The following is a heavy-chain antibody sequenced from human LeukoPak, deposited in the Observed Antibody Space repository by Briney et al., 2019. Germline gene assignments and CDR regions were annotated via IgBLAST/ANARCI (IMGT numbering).Heavy chain of an antibody. CDR1: GFTFSGNY. V-gene: IGHV3-53*01. Sequence: GGSLTLSCAASGFTFSGNYMSWVRQAPGKGLEWVSVIYRGGSTYYADSVKGRFTISRDNSKNTLYLQMNSLRAEDTAVYYCARLMITFGGVIAPVDAFDIWGQGTMVTVSS. D-gene: IGHD3-16*02. CDR2: IYRGGST. CDR3: ARLMITFGGVIAPVDAFDI. J-gene: IGHJ3*02.